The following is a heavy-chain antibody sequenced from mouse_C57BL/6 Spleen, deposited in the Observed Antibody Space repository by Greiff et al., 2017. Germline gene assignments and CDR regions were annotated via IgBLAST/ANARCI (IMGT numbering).Heavy chain of an antibody. CDR3: ARSYDGYWFAY. CDR2: IYPGDGDT. V-gene: IGHV1-80*01. J-gene: IGHJ3*01. D-gene: IGHD2-3*01. CDR1: GYAFSSYW. Sequence: QVQLQQSGAELVKPGASVKISCKSSGYAFSSYWMNWVKQRPGKGLEWIGQIYPGDGDTNYNGKFKGKATLTADKSSSTAYMQLSSLTSEDSAVYFCARSYDGYWFAYWGQGTLVTVSA.